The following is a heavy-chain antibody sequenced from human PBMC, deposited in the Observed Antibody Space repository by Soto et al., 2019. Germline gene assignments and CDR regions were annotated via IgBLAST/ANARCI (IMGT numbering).Heavy chain of an antibody. J-gene: IGHJ6*03. CDR2: ISAYNGNT. D-gene: IGHD2-2*01. V-gene: IGHV1-18*01. CDR3: ARVVNGGYCSSTSCPLDYYYMDV. CDR1: GYTFTSYG. Sequence: ASVKVSCKASGYTFTSYGISWVRQAPGQGLEWMGWISAYNGNTNYAQKLQGRVTMTTDTSTSTAYMELRSLRSDDTAVYYCARVVNGGYCSSTSCPLDYYYMDVWGKGTTVTVSS.